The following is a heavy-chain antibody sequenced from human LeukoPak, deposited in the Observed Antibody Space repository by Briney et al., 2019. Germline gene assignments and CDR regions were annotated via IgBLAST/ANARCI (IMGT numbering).Heavy chain of an antibody. J-gene: IGHJ5*02. D-gene: IGHD1-1*01. CDR2: ISPDTGST. V-gene: IGHV1-2*02. Sequence: GASVKVSCKASGYTFTGYYIHWVRQAPRQGLEWMGWISPDTGSTESAQKFQGRVTMTRDTSINTGYMELSRLTSADTGVYYCATDRLMTSWNGKWFDPWGQGTLVIVSS. CDR1: GYTFTGYY. CDR3: ATDRLMTSWNGKWFDP.